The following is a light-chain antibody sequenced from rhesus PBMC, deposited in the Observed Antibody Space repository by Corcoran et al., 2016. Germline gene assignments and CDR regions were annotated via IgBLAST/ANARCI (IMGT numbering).Light chain of an antibody. J-gene: IGKJ1*01. Sequence: DIQMTQSPSSLSASVGDRVTITCQASQGISSWLAWYQQKPGKAPKFLIYTASRLQSGVPSRLSGSGSGTDFTLTISSLPPKDYATYYCQQHNGYPRAFGQGTKVEI. CDR2: TAS. CDR3: QQHNGYPRA. CDR1: QGISSW. V-gene: IGKV1-33*02.